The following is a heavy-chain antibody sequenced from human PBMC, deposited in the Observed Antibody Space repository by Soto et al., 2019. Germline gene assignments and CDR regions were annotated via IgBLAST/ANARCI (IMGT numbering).Heavy chain of an antibody. Sequence: GGSLRLSCAASGFTFSNAWMNWVRQAPGKGLEWVGRIKSKTDGGTTDYAAPVKGRFTISRDDSKNTLYLQMNSLKTEDTAVYYCTTYIVVVPAAPGSYYYYGMDVWGLGTTVTVSS. V-gene: IGHV3-15*07. D-gene: IGHD2-2*01. CDR3: TTYIVVVPAAPGSYYYYGMDV. CDR2: IKSKTDGGTT. CDR1: GFTFSNAW. J-gene: IGHJ6*02.